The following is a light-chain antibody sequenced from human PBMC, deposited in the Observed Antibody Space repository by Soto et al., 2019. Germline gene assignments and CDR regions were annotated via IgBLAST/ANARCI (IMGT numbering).Light chain of an antibody. CDR2: EVS. Sequence: QSVLTQPASLSGSPGQSITISCTGTSSDVGSYILVSWYQQHSGKAPKLMIYEVSKRPSWVSNRFSGSKSGNTASLTISGLQAEDEADYYCCSYAGSSTYVFGTGT. CDR1: SSDVGSYIL. V-gene: IGLV2-23*02. CDR3: CSYAGSSTYV. J-gene: IGLJ1*01.